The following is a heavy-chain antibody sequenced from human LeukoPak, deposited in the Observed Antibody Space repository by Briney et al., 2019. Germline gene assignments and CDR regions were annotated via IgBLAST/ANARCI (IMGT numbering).Heavy chain of an antibody. CDR3: ARDSPTYYFDY. V-gene: IGHV4-59*12. J-gene: IGHJ4*02. Sequence: SETLSLTCTVSGASISGYYWTWIRQPPGKGLEWIGYIYSSGSNFYNPSLKGRVTVSVDTSKNQFSLKLSSVTAADTAVYYCARDSPTYYFDYWGQGTLVTVSS. CDR1: GASISGYY. CDR2: IYSSGSN.